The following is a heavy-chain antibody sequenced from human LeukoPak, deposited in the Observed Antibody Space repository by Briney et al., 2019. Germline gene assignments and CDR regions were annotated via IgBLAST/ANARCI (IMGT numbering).Heavy chain of an antibody. D-gene: IGHD2-2*01. CDR1: GGSFSGYY. CDR2: IYYSGST. Sequence: PSETLSLTCAVYGGSFSGYYWSWIRQPPGKGLEWIEYIYYSGSTNYSPSLKSRVTISVDTSKNQFSLKLSSVTAADTAVYYCARSSITWRYCSRTSCPREFDYWGQGTLVTVSS. J-gene: IGHJ4*02. CDR3: ARSSITWRYCSRTSCPREFDY. V-gene: IGHV4-59*01.